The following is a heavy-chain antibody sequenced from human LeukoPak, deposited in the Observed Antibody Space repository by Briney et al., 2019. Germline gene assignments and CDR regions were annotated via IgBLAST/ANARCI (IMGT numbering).Heavy chain of an antibody. CDR1: GDSVSSNSAA. CDR3: ARSGAAVAYYYYGMDV. CDR2: TYYRSKWYN. V-gene: IGHV6-1*01. D-gene: IGHD6-19*01. J-gene: IGHJ6*02. Sequence: SQTLSLTCAISGDSVSSNSAAWNWIRQSPSGGLEWLGRTYYRSKWYNDYAVSVKSRITINPDTSKNQFSLQLNSVTPEDTAVYYCARSGAAVAYYYYGMDVWGQGTTVTVSS.